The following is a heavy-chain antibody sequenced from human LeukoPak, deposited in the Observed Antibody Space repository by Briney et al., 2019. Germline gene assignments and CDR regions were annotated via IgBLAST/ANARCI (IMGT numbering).Heavy chain of an antibody. CDR1: GFTFSSYA. CDR3: ARDSTDAFDI. V-gene: IGHV3-30*01. J-gene: IGHJ3*02. D-gene: IGHD2-2*01. CDR2: ISYDGSNK. Sequence: GGSLRLSCAASGFTFSSYAMHWVRQAPGKGLEWVAVISYDGSNKYYADSVKGRFTISRDNSKNTLYLQMNSLRAEDTAVYYCARDSTDAFDIWGQGTVVTVSS.